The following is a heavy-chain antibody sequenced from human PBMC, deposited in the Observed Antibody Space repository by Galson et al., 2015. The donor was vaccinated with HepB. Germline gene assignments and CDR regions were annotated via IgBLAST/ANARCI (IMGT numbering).Heavy chain of an antibody. Sequence: SLRLSCAASGFTFSSYAMSWVRQAPGKGLEWVSAISGSGGSTYYADSVKGRFTISRDNSKNTLYLQMNSLRAEDTAVYYCAKGELSVGATPDYWGQGTLVTVSS. J-gene: IGHJ4*02. CDR3: AKGELSVGATPDY. CDR1: GFTFSSYA. D-gene: IGHD1-26*01. V-gene: IGHV3-23*01. CDR2: ISGSGGST.